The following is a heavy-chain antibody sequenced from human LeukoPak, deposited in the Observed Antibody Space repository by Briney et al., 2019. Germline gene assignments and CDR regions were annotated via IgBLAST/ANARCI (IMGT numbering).Heavy chain of an antibody. J-gene: IGHJ4*02. Sequence: ASVKVFCKTSGYTFTSYIIHWVRQAPGQRLEWMGWINAGNGNTKYSQKFQGRVTITRDTSASTAYMELSSLRFEDMAVYFCARVWSRTGWYYFDHWGQGTLVTVSS. D-gene: IGHD2-15*01. V-gene: IGHV1-3*01. CDR2: INAGNGNT. CDR1: GYTFTSYI. CDR3: ARVWSRTGWYYFDH.